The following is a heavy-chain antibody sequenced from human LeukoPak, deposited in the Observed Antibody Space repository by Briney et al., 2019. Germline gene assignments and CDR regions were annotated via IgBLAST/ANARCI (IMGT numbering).Heavy chain of an antibody. V-gene: IGHV3-7*03. Sequence: GGSLRLSCAASGFTFSTYDMHWVRQAPGKGLEWVASINHNGNVNYYVDSVKGRFTISRDNAKNSLYLQMSNLRAEDTAVYFCARGGGLDVWGQGATVTVSS. CDR3: ARGGGLDV. D-gene: IGHD3-16*01. CDR2: INHNGNVN. CDR1: GFTFSTYD. J-gene: IGHJ6*02.